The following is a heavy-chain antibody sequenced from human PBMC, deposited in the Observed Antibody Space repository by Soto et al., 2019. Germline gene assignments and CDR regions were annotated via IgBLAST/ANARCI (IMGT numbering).Heavy chain of an antibody. J-gene: IGHJ4*02. CDR1: GFTFSSYA. V-gene: IGHV3-23*01. D-gene: IGHD6-13*01. CDR2: VSRSGGTT. Sequence: EVQLLESGGNLVQPGGSLRLSCAASGFTFSSYAMSWVRQAPGKGLEWVSGVSRSGGTTNYADSVKGRFTISRDESKNPLYPQMNSLRTEDTAVYYCAKTPGPHGGAAGHFDYWGQGTLVTVSS. CDR3: AKTPGPHGGAAGHFDY.